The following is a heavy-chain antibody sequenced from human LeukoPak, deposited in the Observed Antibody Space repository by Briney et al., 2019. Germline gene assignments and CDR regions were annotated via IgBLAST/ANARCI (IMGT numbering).Heavy chain of an antibody. Sequence: KPSETLSLTCAVYGGSFSGYYWSWIRQPPGKGLEWIGEINHSGSTNYNPSLKSRVTISVDTSKNQFSLKLSSVTAADTAVYYCARGNYRGYFDHWGRGTLVTVSS. CDR1: GGSFSGYY. CDR3: ARGNYRGYFDH. V-gene: IGHV4-34*01. CDR2: INHSGST. D-gene: IGHD1-7*01. J-gene: IGHJ4*02.